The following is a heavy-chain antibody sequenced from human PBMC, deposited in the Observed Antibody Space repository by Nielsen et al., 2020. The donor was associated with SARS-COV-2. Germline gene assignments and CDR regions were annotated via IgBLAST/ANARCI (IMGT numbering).Heavy chain of an antibody. CDR2: VSHSGSI. CDR1: GGSVSSNDW. CDR3: ARRGDYSYYMDV. J-gene: IGHJ6*03. V-gene: IGHV4-4*02. Sequence: SETLSLTCAVSGGSVSSNDWWTWVRQSPGKGLEWIGEVSHSGSINYNPSLKSRVTLSMDKSKRQFSLRLTSVSAADTAVYYCARRGDYSYYMDVWGKGTTVTVSS.